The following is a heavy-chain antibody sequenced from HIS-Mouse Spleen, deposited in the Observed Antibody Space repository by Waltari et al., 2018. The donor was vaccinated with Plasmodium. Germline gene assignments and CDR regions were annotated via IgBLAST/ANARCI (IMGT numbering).Heavy chain of an antibody. D-gene: IGHD6-13*01. CDR2: ISYDGSNK. Sequence: QVQLVESGGGVVQPGPSLRLYCAAHGFLFSSLGRHWVRQAPGKGLEWVAVISYDGSNKYYADSVKGRFTISRDNSKNTLYLQMNSLRAEDTAVYYCAKDRRSSSWYVDYWGQGTLVTVSS. J-gene: IGHJ4*02. V-gene: IGHV3-30*18. CDR1: GFLFSSLG. CDR3: AKDRRSSSWYVDY.